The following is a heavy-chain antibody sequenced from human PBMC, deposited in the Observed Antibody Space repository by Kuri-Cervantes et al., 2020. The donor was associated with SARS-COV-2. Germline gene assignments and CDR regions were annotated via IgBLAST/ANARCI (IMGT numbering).Heavy chain of an antibody. V-gene: IGHV3-30*03. CDR2: ISYDGSNK. CDR3: ARVRDKYSSSSPLDY. Sequence: GGSLRLSCAASGFTFSSYGMHWVRQAPGKGLEWVAVISYDGSNKYYADSVKGRFTISRDNSKNTLYLQMNSLRAEDTAVYYCARVRDKYSSSSPLDYWGQGTLVTVSS. D-gene: IGHD6-6*01. J-gene: IGHJ4*02. CDR1: GFTFSSYG.